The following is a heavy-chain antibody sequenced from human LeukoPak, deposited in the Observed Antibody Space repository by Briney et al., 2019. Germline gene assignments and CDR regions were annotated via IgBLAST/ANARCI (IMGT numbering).Heavy chain of an antibody. V-gene: IGHV3-9*01. D-gene: IGHD3-22*01. Sequence: PGGSLRLSCAASGFTFDDYAMHWVRQAPGKGLEWVSGISWNSGSIGYADSVKGRFTISRDNAKNYLYLQMNSLRAEDTALYYCAKEGYYDSSGYDYWGQGTLVTVSS. CDR2: ISWNSGSI. CDR3: AKEGYYDSSGYDY. J-gene: IGHJ4*02. CDR1: GFTFDDYA.